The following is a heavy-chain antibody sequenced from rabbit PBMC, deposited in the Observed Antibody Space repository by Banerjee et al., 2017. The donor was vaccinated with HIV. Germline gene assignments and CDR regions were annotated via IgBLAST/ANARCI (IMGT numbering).Heavy chain of an antibody. CDR1: GVSFSSYY. D-gene: IGHD7-1*01. V-gene: IGHV1S7*01. Sequence: QQLEESGGGLVQPEGSLTLTCTASGVSFSSYYMNWVRQAPGKGLEWIGYIDPVFGITYYANWVNGRFSISRENAQNTVYLQLNSLTAADTATYFCARDTGTSFSTYGMDLWGPGTLVTV. CDR3: ARDTGTSFSTYGMDL. J-gene: IGHJ6*01. CDR2: IDPVFGIT.